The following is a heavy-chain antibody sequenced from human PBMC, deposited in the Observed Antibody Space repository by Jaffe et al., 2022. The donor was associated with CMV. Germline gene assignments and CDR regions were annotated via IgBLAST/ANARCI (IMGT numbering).Heavy chain of an antibody. CDR1: GGSISSSSYY. J-gene: IGHJ5*02. Sequence: QLQLQESGPGLVKPSETLSLTCTVSGGSISSSSYYWGWIRQPPGKGLEWIGSIYYSGSTYYNPSLKSRVTISVDTSKNQFSLKLSSVTAADTAVYYCARHRIAAAQESWFDPWGQGTLVTVSS. CDR3: ARHRIAAAQESWFDP. CDR2: IYYSGST. V-gene: IGHV4-39*01. D-gene: IGHD6-13*01.